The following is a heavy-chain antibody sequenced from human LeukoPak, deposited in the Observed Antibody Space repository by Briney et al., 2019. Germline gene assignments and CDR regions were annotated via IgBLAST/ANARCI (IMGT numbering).Heavy chain of an antibody. CDR3: ARRYCSSTSCYYFDS. CDR2: MHHSGGT. Sequence: PSETLSLTCAVSGYSISSGYYWGWIRQPPGKGLEWIGSMHHSGGTNYNSSLKSRVTISVDTSKNHFSLELRSVTAADTAVYYCARRYCSSTSCYYFDSWGQGTLVTVSS. CDR1: GYSISSGYY. J-gene: IGHJ4*02. V-gene: IGHV4-38-2*01. D-gene: IGHD2-2*01.